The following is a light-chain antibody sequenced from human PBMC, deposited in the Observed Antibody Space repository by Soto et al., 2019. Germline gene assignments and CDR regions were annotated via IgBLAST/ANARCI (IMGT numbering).Light chain of an antibody. CDR1: QSVSSNY. CDR3: QQYGNSPRYS. Sequence: EIVLTQSPGTLSLSLGERATLSCRASQSVSSNYLAWYQQKPGQAPRLLIYGTSSRATGIPDRFSGSGSGTAFTLTISRLEPADFSVYYCQQYGNSPRYSFGQGTKLEIK. V-gene: IGKV3-20*01. J-gene: IGKJ2*03. CDR2: GTS.